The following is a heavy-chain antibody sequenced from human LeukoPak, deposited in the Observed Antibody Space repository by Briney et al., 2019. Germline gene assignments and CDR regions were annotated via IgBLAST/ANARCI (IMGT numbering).Heavy chain of an antibody. V-gene: IGHV1-8*03. Sequence: ASVKVSCKASGYIFTSYGITWVRQAPGQGLEWMGWMNPNSGNTGYAQKFQGRVTITRNTSISTAYMELSSLRSEDTAVYYCARGAPTYYDFWSGSTWGYFDYWGQGTLVTVSS. CDR2: MNPNSGNT. J-gene: IGHJ4*02. CDR1: GYIFTSYG. D-gene: IGHD3-3*01. CDR3: ARGAPTYYDFWSGSTWGYFDY.